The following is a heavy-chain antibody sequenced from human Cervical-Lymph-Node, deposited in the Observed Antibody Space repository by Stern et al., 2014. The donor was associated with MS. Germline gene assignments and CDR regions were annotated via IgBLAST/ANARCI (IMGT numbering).Heavy chain of an antibody. CDR1: GFTFRSYG. CDR3: AREGYDSVPLFDY. CDR2: ILYDGSNQ. D-gene: IGHD3-22*01. Sequence: VQLVESGGGVVQPGGSLRLSCAASGFTFRSYGMYWVRQAPGQGLEWVAFILYDGSNQHYADSVKGRFTISRDNSKNTVYLQMNSLRSEDTAVYYCAREGYDSVPLFDYWGQGTLVTVSS. J-gene: IGHJ4*02. V-gene: IGHV3-30*03.